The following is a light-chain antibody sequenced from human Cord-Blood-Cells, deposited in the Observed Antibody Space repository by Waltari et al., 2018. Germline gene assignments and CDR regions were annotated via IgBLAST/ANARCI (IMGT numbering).Light chain of an antibody. CDR1: SSNIGNNY. Sequence: QSVLTQPPSVSAAPGQKVTIPCSGTSSNIGNNYVSCYQQPPGPAPKLLIYENKKRPSGIPDRFSGSKSGTSATLGITGLQTGDEADYYCGTWDSSLSAVVFGGGTKLTV. CDR2: ENK. CDR3: GTWDSSLSAVV. J-gene: IGLJ2*01. V-gene: IGLV1-51*02.